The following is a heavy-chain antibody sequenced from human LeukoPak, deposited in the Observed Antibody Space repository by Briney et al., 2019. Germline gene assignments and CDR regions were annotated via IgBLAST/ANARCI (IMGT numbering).Heavy chain of an antibody. CDR1: GYTFTSYD. CDR2: ISAYNGNT. Sequence: ASVKVSCKASGYTFTSYDINWVRQAPGQGLEWMGWISAYNGNTNYAQKLQGRVTMTTDTSTSTAYMELRSLRSDDTAVYYCARDKTNYYDSSGYYNYWGQGTLVTVSS. V-gene: IGHV1-18*01. CDR3: ARDKTNYYDSSGYYNY. J-gene: IGHJ4*02. D-gene: IGHD3-22*01.